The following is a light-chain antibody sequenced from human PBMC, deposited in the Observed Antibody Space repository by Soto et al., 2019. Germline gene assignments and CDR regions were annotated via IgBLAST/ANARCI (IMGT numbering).Light chain of an antibody. CDR2: DVS. J-gene: IGLJ3*02. V-gene: IGLV2-14*03. CDR1: SNDVGAYNY. CDR3: SSYTSASSLVV. Sequence: QSALTQPASVSGSPGQSITISCTGTSNDVGAYNYVSWYQQHPGKAPKLMIYDVSDRPSGISNRFSGSKSGNTASLTISGLQAEDEADYYCSSYTSASSLVVFGGGTQLTVL.